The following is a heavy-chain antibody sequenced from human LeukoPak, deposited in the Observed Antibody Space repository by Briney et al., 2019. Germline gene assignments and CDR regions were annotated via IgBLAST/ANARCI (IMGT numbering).Heavy chain of an antibody. Sequence: PGGSLTLSCAASGFSFSSYSINWVRQAPGKGLEWVSYISDDGNAKHYTDSVKGRFTISRDNAKNALYLQMNSLRAEDTAVYFCARDYVYAFDYWGQGNLDTVSS. D-gene: IGHD2/OR15-2a*01. CDR2: ISDDGNAK. V-gene: IGHV3-48*01. CDR1: GFSFSSYS. J-gene: IGHJ4*02. CDR3: ARDYVYAFDY.